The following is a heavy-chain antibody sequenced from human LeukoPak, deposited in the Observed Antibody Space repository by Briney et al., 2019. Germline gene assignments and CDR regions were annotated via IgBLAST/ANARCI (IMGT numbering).Heavy chain of an antibody. Sequence: PSETLSLTCTVSGYSISSGYYWGWIRQPPGKGLEWIGSINHSGTTYYNPSLKSRVTISVDTSKNQFSLKLSSVTAADTAVYYCARVKGRLSWFDPWGQGTLFTVSS. J-gene: IGHJ5*02. CDR2: INHSGTT. V-gene: IGHV4-38-2*02. CDR1: GYSISSGYY. CDR3: ARVKGRLSWFDP.